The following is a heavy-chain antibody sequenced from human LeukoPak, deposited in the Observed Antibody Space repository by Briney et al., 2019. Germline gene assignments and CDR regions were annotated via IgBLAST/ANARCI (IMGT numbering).Heavy chain of an antibody. CDR2: INTDGSST. J-gene: IGHJ4*02. CDR1: GFTFSSYW. V-gene: IGHV3-74*01. CDR3: AKSIGVAKQLNDY. D-gene: IGHD1-1*01. Sequence: GGSLRLSCAASGFTFSSYWMHWVRQAPGKGLVWVSRINTDGSSTSYADSVKGRFTISRDNSKNTLYLQMNSLRAEDTAVYYCAKSIGVAKQLNDYWGQGTLVTVSS.